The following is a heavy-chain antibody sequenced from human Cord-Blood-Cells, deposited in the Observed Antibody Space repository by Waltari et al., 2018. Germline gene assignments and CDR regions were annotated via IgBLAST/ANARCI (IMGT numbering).Heavy chain of an antibody. Sequence: VQLVAAGAEGQKPGASVQGSCTASGYHCRSYATCWSRHAPRQGLEWMGWISAYNGNTNYAQKLQGRVTMTTDTSTSTAYMELRSLRSDDTAVYYCARGQVYNWNDRTFSPFDYWGQGTLVTVSS. J-gene: IGHJ4*02. CDR1: GYHCRSYA. CDR3: ARGQVYNWNDRTFSPFDY. V-gene: IGHV1-18*01. D-gene: IGHD1-1*01. CDR2: ISAYNGNT.